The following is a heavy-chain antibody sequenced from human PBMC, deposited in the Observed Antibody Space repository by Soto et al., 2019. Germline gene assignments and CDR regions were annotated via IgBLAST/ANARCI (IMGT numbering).Heavy chain of an antibody. CDR1: GGTFNSYA. Sequence: SVKGSCKASGGTFNSYALSWGRQAPGQGLEWVGGVIPIFGTANYAQKFQGRVTVTADKSTSTAYMELSSLRSEDTAVYYCAVIAAPSPYYYYGMDVWGQGTTVTVSS. J-gene: IGHJ6*02. CDR2: VIPIFGTA. D-gene: IGHD6-13*01. CDR3: AVIAAPSPYYYYGMDV. V-gene: IGHV1-69*06.